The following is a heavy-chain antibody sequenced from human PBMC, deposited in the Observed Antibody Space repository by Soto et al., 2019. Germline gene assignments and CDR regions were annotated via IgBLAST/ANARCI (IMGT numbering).Heavy chain of an antibody. CDR2: ISPNSGGT. CDR3: VRGHYSTNRGNWFDP. J-gene: IGHJ5*02. D-gene: IGHD2-8*01. V-gene: IGHV1-2*02. CDR1: GYTFTGYY. Sequence: ASVKVSCKASGYTFTGYYIHWIRQAPGQGLEWMGWISPNSGGTNYAEKFQGGVTMTRDTSISTAYLELVRLTSDDTAIYYCVRGHYSTNRGNWFDPWGQGTLVTVSS.